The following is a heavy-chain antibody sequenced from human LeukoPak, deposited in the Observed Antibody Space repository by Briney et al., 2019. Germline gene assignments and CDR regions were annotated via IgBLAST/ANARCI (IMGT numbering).Heavy chain of an antibody. CDR3: ARPYYDSSGYLSYFDY. J-gene: IGHJ4*02. CDR1: GGSISSYY. D-gene: IGHD3-22*01. CDR2: IYYSGST. Sequence: SETLSLTCTVSGGSISSYYWSWIRQPPGKGLEWIGSIYYSGSTYYNPSLKSRVTISVDTSKNQFSLKLSSVTAADTAVYYCARPYYDSSGYLSYFDYWGQGTLVTVSS. V-gene: IGHV4-39*01.